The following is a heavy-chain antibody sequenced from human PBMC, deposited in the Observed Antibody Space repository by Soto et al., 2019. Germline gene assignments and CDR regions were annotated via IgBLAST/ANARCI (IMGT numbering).Heavy chain of an antibody. Sequence: QVQLVQSGAEVKKPGSSVKVSCKASGGTFSSYAISWVRQAPGQGLEWMGGIIPIFGTANYAQKFQGRVTITADESTSTSYMELSSMRSEDTAVYYCARGIWKGGVVATPFDYWGQGTLVTVSS. CDR2: IIPIFGTA. D-gene: IGHD2-8*02. CDR3: ARGIWKGGVVATPFDY. CDR1: GGTFSSYA. J-gene: IGHJ4*02. V-gene: IGHV1-69*12.